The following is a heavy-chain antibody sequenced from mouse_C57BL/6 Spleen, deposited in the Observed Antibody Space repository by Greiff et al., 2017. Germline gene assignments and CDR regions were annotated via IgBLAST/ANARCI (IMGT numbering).Heavy chain of an antibody. V-gene: IGHV1-53*01. CDR2: INPSNGGT. CDR1: GYTFTSYW. Sequence: QVQLQHPGTELVKPGASVKLSCKASGYTFTSYWMHLVKQRPGQGLEWIGNINPSNGGTNYNEKFKSKATLTVDKSSSTAYMQLSSLTSEDSAVYYCARTVVAHYFDYWGQGTTLTVSS. D-gene: IGHD1-1*01. J-gene: IGHJ2*01. CDR3: ARTVVAHYFDY.